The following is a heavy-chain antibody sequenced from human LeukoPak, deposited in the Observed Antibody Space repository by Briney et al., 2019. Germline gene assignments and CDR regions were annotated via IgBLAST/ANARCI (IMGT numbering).Heavy chain of an antibody. CDR1: GGSISSGGYY. CDR3: ARSLEDSGYDYGFDY. D-gene: IGHD5-12*01. J-gene: IGHJ4*02. CDR2: IYYSGST. V-gene: IGHV4-31*03. Sequence: SGTLSLTCTVSGGSISSGGYYWSWIRQHPGKGLEWIGYIYYSGSTYYNPSLKSRVTISVDTSKNQFSLKLSSVTAADTAVYYCARSLEDSGYDYGFDYWGQGTLVTVSS.